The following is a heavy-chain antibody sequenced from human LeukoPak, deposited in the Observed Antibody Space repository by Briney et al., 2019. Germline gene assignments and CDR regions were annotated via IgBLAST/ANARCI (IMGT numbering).Heavy chain of an antibody. CDR1: GFTFSSYA. Sequence: PGGSLRLSCAASGFTFSSYAMSWVRHAPGKGLEWVSGINWNGGSTGYADSVKGRFTISRDNAKNSLYLQMNSLRAEDTALYHCARYSGDEYYYDSSGYYPGYFDYWGQGTLVTVSS. D-gene: IGHD3-22*01. CDR3: ARYSGDEYYYDSSGYYPGYFDY. CDR2: INWNGGST. J-gene: IGHJ4*02. V-gene: IGHV3-20*01.